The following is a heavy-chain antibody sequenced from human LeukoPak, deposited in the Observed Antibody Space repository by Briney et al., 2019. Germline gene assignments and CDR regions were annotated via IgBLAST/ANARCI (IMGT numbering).Heavy chain of an antibody. CDR2: IIPILGIA. Sequence: SVKVSCKASGGTFSSYAISWVRQAPGQGLEWMGRIIPILGIANYAQKFQGRDTMTRNTSISTAYMELSSLRSEDTAVYYCARSLRRKNSGSYPSDYWGQGTLVTVSS. D-gene: IGHD1-26*01. CDR1: GGTFSSYA. V-gene: IGHV1-69*04. J-gene: IGHJ4*02. CDR3: ARSLRRKNSGSYPSDY.